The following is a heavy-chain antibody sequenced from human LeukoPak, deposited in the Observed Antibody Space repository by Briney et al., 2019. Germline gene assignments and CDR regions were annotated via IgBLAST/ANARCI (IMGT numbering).Heavy chain of an antibody. J-gene: IGHJ4*02. CDR2: ISSSSSYI. CDR3: ARDRRAYVATMDY. D-gene: IGHD5-24*01. CDR1: GFTFSSYS. V-gene: IGHV3-21*01. Sequence: GGSLRLSCAASGFTFSSYSMNWVRQAPGKGLEWVSSISSSSSYIYYADSVKGRSTISRDNAKNSLYLQMNSLRAEDTAVYYCARDRRAYVATMDYWGQGTLVTVSS.